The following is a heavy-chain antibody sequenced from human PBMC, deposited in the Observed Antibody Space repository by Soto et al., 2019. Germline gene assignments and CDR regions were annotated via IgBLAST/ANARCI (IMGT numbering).Heavy chain of an antibody. CDR3: ARDRIGYCSGGSCYGLQNWFDP. V-gene: IGHV4-31*11. CDR2: IYYSGST. D-gene: IGHD2-15*01. Sequence: TLSLTCAVSGCSISSGGYYWIWIRQHPGKGLEWIGYIYYSGSTYYNPSLKSRVTISVDTSKNQFSLKLSSVTAADTAVYYCARDRIGYCSGGSCYGLQNWFDPWGQGTLVTVSS. J-gene: IGHJ5*02. CDR1: GCSISSGGYY.